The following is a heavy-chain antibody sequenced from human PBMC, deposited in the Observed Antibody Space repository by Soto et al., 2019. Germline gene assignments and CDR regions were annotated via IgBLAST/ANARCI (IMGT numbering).Heavy chain of an antibody. J-gene: IGHJ4*02. CDR3: AKASYGDVGLYFLES. CDR2: ISYDGTEK. D-gene: IGHD5-18*01. CDR1: GFPFGNFG. V-gene: IGHV3-30*18. Sequence: PGGSLRLSCAGSGFPFGNFGIHWVRQAPGKGLEWVSVISYDGTEKYYADSVRGRFTISRGNSRNTLYLQMRSLRVEDTALYYCAKASYGDVGLYFLESWGQGTLVTVSS.